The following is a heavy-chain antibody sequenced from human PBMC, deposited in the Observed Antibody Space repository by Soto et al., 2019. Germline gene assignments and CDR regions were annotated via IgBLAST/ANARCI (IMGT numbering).Heavy chain of an antibody. V-gene: IGHV4-59*01. CDR2: IYYSGST. J-gene: IGHJ6*01. CDR3: ARGKRYTSPYCYYYAMDV. CDR1: GGSISSYY. Sequence: SETLSLTCTVSGGSISSYYWSWIRQPPGKGLEWIGYIYYSGSTNNNPSLKSRVTISVDTSKNQFSLKLSSVTAADTAVYYCARGKRYTSPYCYYYAMDVWGQGTTVT. D-gene: IGHD6-13*01.